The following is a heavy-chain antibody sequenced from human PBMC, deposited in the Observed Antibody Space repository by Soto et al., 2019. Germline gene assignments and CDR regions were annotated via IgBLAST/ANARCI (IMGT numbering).Heavy chain of an antibody. CDR1: GFTFSSYG. CDR2: IWYDGSNK. V-gene: IGHV3-33*01. Sequence: PGGSLRLSCAASGFTFSSYGLHWVRQAPGKGLELVAVIWYDGSNKYYADSLKGRFTISRDNSSNTLYLQMNSLRAVDMAVYDCARELLWFGELFPPEYYYYGMDVWGQGTTVTVSS. D-gene: IGHD3-10*01. J-gene: IGHJ6*02. CDR3: ARELLWFGELFPPEYYYYGMDV.